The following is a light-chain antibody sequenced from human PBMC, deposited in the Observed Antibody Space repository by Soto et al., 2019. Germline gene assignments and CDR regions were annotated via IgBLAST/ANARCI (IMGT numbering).Light chain of an antibody. CDR2: GAS. Sequence: EIVLTQSPCSQSLSPVERATLSCRASQSVSSDLAWYHQKPGQAPRLLIYGASTRATGIPARFSGSGSGTEFTLTINSLQSEDFAVYYCQQYNNWPRTFGQGTKVDIK. CDR1: QSVSSD. V-gene: IGKV3-15*01. J-gene: IGKJ1*01. CDR3: QQYNNWPRT.